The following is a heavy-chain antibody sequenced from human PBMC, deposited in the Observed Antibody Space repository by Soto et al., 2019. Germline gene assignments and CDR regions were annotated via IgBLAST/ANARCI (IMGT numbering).Heavy chain of an antibody. CDR3: ARERAVPVDTAMVPKSLGQNLNNYYYYYGMDV. D-gene: IGHD5-18*01. J-gene: IGHJ6*02. Sequence: GGSLRLSCAASGFTFSSYAMHWVRQAPGKGLEWVAVISYDGSNKYYADSVKGRFTISRDNSKNTLYLQMNSLRAEDTAGYYCARERAVPVDTAMVPKSLGQNLNNYYYYYGMDVWGQGTTVTVSS. CDR2: ISYDGSNK. CDR1: GFTFSSYA. V-gene: IGHV3-30-3*01.